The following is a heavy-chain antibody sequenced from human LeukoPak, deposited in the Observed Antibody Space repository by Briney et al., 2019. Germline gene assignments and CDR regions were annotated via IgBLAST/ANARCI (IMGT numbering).Heavy chain of an antibody. Sequence: GASVKVSCKASGYTFTSYYMHWVRQAPGQGLDWMGIINPSGGSTNYAQKFQGRVTMTRDMSTSTVYMELSSLRSEDTAMYYCARALPHRRLMDTTMEQRWFDPWGQGTLVTVSS. J-gene: IGHJ5*02. CDR1: GYTFTSYY. V-gene: IGHV1-46*01. CDR3: ARALPHRRLMDTTMEQRWFDP. CDR2: INPSGGST. D-gene: IGHD5-18*01.